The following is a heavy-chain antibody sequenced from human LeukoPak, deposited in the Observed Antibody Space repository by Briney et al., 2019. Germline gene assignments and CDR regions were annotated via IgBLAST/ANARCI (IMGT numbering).Heavy chain of an antibody. CDR1: GGSISSGGYS. J-gene: IGHJ6*04. CDR2: IYHSGST. Sequence: SETLSLTCAVSGGSISSGGYSWSWIRQPPGKGLEWTGYIYHSGSTYYNPSLKSRVPISVDRSKNQFSLKLSSVTAADTAVCYCARARYKDYRSSTSGYGRSYYYGMDVWGKGTTVTVSS. D-gene: IGHD2-2*01. CDR3: ARARYKDYRSSTSGYGRSYYYGMDV. V-gene: IGHV4-30-2*01.